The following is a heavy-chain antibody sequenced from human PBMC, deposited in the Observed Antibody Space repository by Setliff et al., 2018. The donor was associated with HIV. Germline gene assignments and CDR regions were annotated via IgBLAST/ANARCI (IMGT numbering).Heavy chain of an antibody. CDR3: ATVWGYSYANIYYFDY. V-gene: IGHV1-18*01. D-gene: IGHD5-18*01. Sequence: GASVKVSCKTSGYDFRRYGIAWVRQVPGHGLEWMGWISPQNGKTKYAQKFQGRVTMTEDTSTDTAYMELSSLRSEDTAVYFCATVWGYSYANIYYFDYWGQGTLVTVSS. CDR2: ISPQNGKT. CDR1: GYDFRRYG. J-gene: IGHJ4*02.